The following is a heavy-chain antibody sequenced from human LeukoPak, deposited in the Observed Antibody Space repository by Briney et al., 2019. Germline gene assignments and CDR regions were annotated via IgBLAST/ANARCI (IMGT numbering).Heavy chain of an antibody. J-gene: IGHJ4*02. V-gene: IGHV3-7*03. CDR3: AKDYCRDGNCPFPFLDS. D-gene: IGHD2-15*01. CDR1: GFTFSDSA. Sequence: GGSLRLSCAASGFTFSDSAMHRVRQASGKGLEWVANIKPDGTTKFYVDSVKGRFTISRDNALNSLYLQMNSLRAEDTATHYCAKDYCRDGNCPFPFLDSWGQGTRVTVSS. CDR2: IKPDGTTK.